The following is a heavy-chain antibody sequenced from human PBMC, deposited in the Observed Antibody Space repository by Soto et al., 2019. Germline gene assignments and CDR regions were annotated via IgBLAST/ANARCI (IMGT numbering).Heavy chain of an antibody. D-gene: IGHD3-9*01. CDR3: AKGVVRYIEWTPGV. Sequence: GSSVQVSCKASGGTFSSYAISWVRQAPGQGLEWMGGIIPIFGTANYAQKFQGRVTITADKSTSTAYMELSSLRSEDTAVYYCAKGVVRYIEWTPGVWGPGNLVGVSS. CDR2: IIPIFGTA. J-gene: IGHJ4*02. V-gene: IGHV1-69*06. CDR1: GGTFSSYA.